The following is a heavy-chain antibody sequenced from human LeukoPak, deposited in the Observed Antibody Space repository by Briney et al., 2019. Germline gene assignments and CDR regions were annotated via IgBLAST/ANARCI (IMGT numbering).Heavy chain of an antibody. D-gene: IGHD4/OR15-4a*01. J-gene: IGHJ4*02. CDR2: IYSDGST. Sequence: QTGGSLRLSCAASGFTFSSYSMNWVRQAPGKGLEWVSFIYSDGSTHYSDSVKGRFTISRDNSKNTLYLQMNSLRAEDTAVYYCARRAGAYSHPYDYWGQGTLVTVSS. CDR1: GFTFSSYS. V-gene: IGHV3-53*01. CDR3: ARRAGAYSHPYDY.